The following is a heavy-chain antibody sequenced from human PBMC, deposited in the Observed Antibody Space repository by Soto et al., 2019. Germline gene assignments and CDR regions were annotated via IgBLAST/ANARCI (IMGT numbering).Heavy chain of an antibody. CDR1: GFSFSISI. D-gene: IGHD1-1*01. CDR3: ARGIASTSLVSFDV. J-gene: IGHJ3*01. V-gene: IGHV3-21*04. CDR2: ISSTSTNI. Sequence: GGSLRLSCVASGFSFSISIMHWVRQAPGKGLEWIATISSTSTNIYYAGSVKGRFSISRDNPKNSLFLQMNSLRAEDMAVYYCARGIASTSLVSFDVWGQGTMVTVSS.